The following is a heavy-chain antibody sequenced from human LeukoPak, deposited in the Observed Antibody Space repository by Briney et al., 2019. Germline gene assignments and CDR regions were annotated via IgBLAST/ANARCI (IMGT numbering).Heavy chain of an antibody. J-gene: IGHJ4*02. V-gene: IGHV3-21*01. Sequence: PGGSLRLSCAASGFTFSSYWMSWVRQAPGKGLEWVSSISSSSSYIYYADSVKGRFTVSRDNAKNSLYLQMNSLRAEDTAVYYCASLYYDILTGRGGFDYWGQGTLVTVSS. CDR3: ASLYYDILTGRGGFDY. CDR1: GFTFSSYW. CDR2: ISSSSSYI. D-gene: IGHD3-9*01.